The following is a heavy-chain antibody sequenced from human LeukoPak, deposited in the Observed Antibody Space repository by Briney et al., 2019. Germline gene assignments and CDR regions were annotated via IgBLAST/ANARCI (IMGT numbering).Heavy chain of an antibody. J-gene: IGHJ4*02. CDR3: ARDSGSGNNDY. Sequence: ASVTVSFTASGYTFTSYAIHWVRQAPGQRLEWMGWISAGNGNTKYSQNFQGRVTFISNTSATTAFMELSSLRSEDAAVYYCARDSGSGNNDYWGQGTLVTVSS. CDR1: GYTFTSYA. V-gene: IGHV1-3*01. CDR2: ISAGNGNT. D-gene: IGHD1-26*01.